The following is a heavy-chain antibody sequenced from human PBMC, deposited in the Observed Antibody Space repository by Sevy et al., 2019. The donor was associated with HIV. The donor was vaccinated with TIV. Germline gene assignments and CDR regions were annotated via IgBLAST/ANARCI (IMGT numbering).Heavy chain of an antibody. J-gene: IGHJ6*02. Sequence: GGSLRLSCAASGFTFSSYGMHWVRQAPGKVLEWVAVIWYDGINKYYGDSVKGRFTISRDNSKNTVYLQMTNLRAEDTAVYYCARAGDIVEVAAHYGMDVWGQGTTVTVSS. CDR2: IWYDGINK. CDR3: ARAGDIVEVAAHYGMDV. D-gene: IGHD2-15*01. V-gene: IGHV3-33*01. CDR1: GFTFSSYG.